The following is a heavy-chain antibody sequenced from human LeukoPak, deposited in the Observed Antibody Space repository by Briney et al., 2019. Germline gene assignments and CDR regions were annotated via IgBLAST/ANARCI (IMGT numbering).Heavy chain of an antibody. J-gene: IGHJ4*02. CDR1: GFTFSSHW. Sequence: QPGGSLRLSCAASGFTFSSHWMHRVRQAPGKGLVWVSGISSDGSRPRYADSVNGRFTISRDNAKNTLYLQMNSLRAEDTAVYFCVRDGQGSTPLDYWGQGTLVTVSS. CDR2: ISSDGSRP. V-gene: IGHV3-74*01. CDR3: VRDGQGSTPLDY. D-gene: IGHD1-26*01.